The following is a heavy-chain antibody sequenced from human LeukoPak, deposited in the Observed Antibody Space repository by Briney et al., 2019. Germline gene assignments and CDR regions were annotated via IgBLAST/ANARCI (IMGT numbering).Heavy chain of an antibody. D-gene: IGHD3-22*01. CDR1: GDSISSAGYC. Sequence: SETLSLTCTVSGDSISSAGYCWSWIRQPPGKGLEWIGNIYYSGSTYYNPSLRSRLTISLDTSKNQFSLTLSSVTAADTAVYYCARLQYYYDSNGYYSLYYFDYWGQGTVVTVSS. CDR2: IYYSGST. J-gene: IGHJ4*02. CDR3: ARLQYYYDSNGYYSLYYFDY. V-gene: IGHV4-39*01.